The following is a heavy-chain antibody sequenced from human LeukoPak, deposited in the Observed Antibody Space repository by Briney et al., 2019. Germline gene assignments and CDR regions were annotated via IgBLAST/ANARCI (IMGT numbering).Heavy chain of an antibody. CDR1: GFTFTNYG. CDR3: ARAGQGYYYDTSAYYFDY. Sequence: GASVKVSCKTSGFTFTNYGISWVREAPGQGLKWMGWISTYNGHPVYAPRLQGRATLTTDTSTSTAYMELRSLRSDDTAVYYCARAGQGYYYDTSAYYFDYWGQGTLVTVSS. D-gene: IGHD3-22*01. CDR2: ISTYNGHP. J-gene: IGHJ4*02. V-gene: IGHV1-18*01.